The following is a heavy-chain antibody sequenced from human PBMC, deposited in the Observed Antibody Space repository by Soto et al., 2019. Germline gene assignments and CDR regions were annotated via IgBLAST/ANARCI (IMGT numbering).Heavy chain of an antibody. CDR3: AKPAATPSGAFVLGR. Sequence: GGSLRLSCVASRFTFGDYPMNWVRQAPGKGLEWDSGIRDTSIDTYYAVSVKGRFTISRKNSKSMFFLHRRSLRAEERALFFCAKPAATPSGAFVLGRGGQGTL. D-gene: IGHD2-21*01. CDR2: IRDTSIDT. J-gene: IGHJ4*02. CDR1: RFTFGDYP. V-gene: IGHV3-23*01.